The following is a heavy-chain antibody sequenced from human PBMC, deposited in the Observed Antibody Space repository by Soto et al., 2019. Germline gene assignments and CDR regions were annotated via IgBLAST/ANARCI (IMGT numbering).Heavy chain of an antibody. CDR2: ISGSCGAT. J-gene: IGHJ2*01. D-gene: IGHD3-3*01. CDR1: GFTFSSYA. CDR3: AQALAPPVSSHYTFWYFDV. Sequence: EVQLLESGGGLVQPGGSLSLSCAACGFTFSSYAMSWVRQTPGKGLEWVAGISGSCGATYYADSVKGRLPISRITSNNPLQLPLNSLRPEDTAVSYCAQALAPPVSSHYTFWYFDVRGRGTMVTFAS. V-gene: IGHV3-23*01.